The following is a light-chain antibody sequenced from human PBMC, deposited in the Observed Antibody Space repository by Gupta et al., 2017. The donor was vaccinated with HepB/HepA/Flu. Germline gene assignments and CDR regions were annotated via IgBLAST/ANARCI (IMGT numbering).Light chain of an antibody. Sequence: QSVLTQPPSVSGAPGQRVTISCTGSRSNIGAGYDVHWYQQLPGTAPKLLIYGNSNRPSGVPDRFSGSKSGTSASLAITGLQAEDEADYYCQSYDSSRSGSNVFGTGTKVTVL. V-gene: IGLV1-40*01. CDR3: QSYDSSRSGSNV. CDR1: RSNIGAGYD. J-gene: IGLJ1*01. CDR2: GNS.